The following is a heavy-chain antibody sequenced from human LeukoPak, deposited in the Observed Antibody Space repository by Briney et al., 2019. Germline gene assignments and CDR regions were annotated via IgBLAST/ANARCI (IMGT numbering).Heavy chain of an antibody. CDR2: IIPILGIA. Sequence: SVNVSCKASGGTFSSYAISWVRQAPGQGLEWMGRIIPILGIANYAQKFQGRVTITADKSTSTAYMELSSLRSEDTAVYYCARDSARGYCSGGSCYPPHYYYYGMDVWGQGTTVTVSS. D-gene: IGHD2-15*01. CDR1: GGTFSSYA. J-gene: IGHJ6*02. V-gene: IGHV1-69*04. CDR3: ARDSARGYCSGGSCYPPHYYYYGMDV.